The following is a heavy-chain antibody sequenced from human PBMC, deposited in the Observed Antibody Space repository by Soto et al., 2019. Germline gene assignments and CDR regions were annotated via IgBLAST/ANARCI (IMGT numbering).Heavy chain of an antibody. CDR1: GDSINNYY. V-gene: IGHV4-59*01. Sequence: SETLSLTCTVSGDSINNYYWSLIRQPPGKRLGCIWYIYYTGSTTYNPSLESRVTMSVDTSKTQFSLKLSSVNAADTAVYYCAKYRRTEAEGFTLDYWGRGTLVNVSS. CDR3: AKYRRTEAEGFTLDY. D-gene: IGHD6-13*01. J-gene: IGHJ4*02. CDR2: IYYTGST.